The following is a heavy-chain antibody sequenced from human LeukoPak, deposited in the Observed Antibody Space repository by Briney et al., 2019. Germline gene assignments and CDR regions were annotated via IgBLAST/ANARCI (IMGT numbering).Heavy chain of an antibody. CDR2: INQDGSEE. J-gene: IGHJ4*02. CDR3: ARDGRYISDY. Sequence: GGSLRLSCAASGLTFSNYWMSWVRQAPGKGLEWVANINQDGSEEYYVDSVKGRFTISRDNAKNSLYLQMNSLRAEDTAVYYCARDGRYISDYWGQGTLVIVSS. V-gene: IGHV3-7*05. CDR1: GLTFSNYW. D-gene: IGHD1-26*01.